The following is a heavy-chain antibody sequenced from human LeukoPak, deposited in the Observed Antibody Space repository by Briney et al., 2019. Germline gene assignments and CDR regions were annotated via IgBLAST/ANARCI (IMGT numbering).Heavy chain of an antibody. CDR2: ISYDGSNK. J-gene: IGHJ4*02. V-gene: IGHV3-30*18. Sequence: PGGSLRLSCAASGFTFSSYGMHWVRQAPGKGLEWVAVISYDGSNKYYADSVKGRFTISRDNSKNTLYLQMNGLRAEDTAVYYCAKARTKVATVTYFDYWGQGTLVTVSS. D-gene: IGHD5-12*01. CDR1: GFTFSSYG. CDR3: AKARTKVATVTYFDY.